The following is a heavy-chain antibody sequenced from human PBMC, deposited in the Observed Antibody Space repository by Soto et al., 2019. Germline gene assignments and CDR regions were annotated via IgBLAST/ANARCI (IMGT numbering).Heavy chain of an antibody. V-gene: IGHV3-30*18. CDR3: AKEFQWELHAFDI. CDR2: MGNDGITT. D-gene: IGHD1-26*01. CDR1: GFTFSTYG. J-gene: IGHJ3*02. Sequence: QVQLVASGGGVAQPGRSLRLSCAASGFTFSTYGMHWVRQAPGKGLEWVAVMGNDGITTFYADSVKGRFTISRDNSKNTLFLQMNSLRADDTAVYYCAKEFQWELHAFDIWGQGTMVTVSS.